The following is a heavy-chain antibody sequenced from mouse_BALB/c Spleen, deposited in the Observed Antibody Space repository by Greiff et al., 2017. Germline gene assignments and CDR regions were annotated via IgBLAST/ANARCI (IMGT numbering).Heavy chain of an antibody. D-gene: IGHD2-3*01. V-gene: IGHV1S56*01. J-gene: IGHJ3*01. CDR2: IYPGNVNT. CDR1: GYTFTSYY. Sequence: QVQLKQSGPELVKPGASVRISCKASGYTFTSYYIHWVKQRPGQGLEWIGWIYPGNVNTKYNEKFKGKATLTADKSSSTAYMQLSSLTSEDSAVYFCARDDGYYWFAYWGQGTLVTVSA. CDR3: ARDDGYYWFAY.